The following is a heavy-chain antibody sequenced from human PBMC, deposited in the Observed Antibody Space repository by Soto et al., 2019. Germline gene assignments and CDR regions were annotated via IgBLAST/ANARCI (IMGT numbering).Heavy chain of an antibody. Sequence: SLRLSCAASGFTLSDYDMSWIRQAPGKGLEWVSSISSSSSYIYYADSVKGRFTISRDNAKNSLYLQMNSLRAEDTAVYYCARGFSSSWFPSYYYYYGMDVWGQGTTVTVSS. J-gene: IGHJ6*02. D-gene: IGHD6-13*01. V-gene: IGHV3-11*06. CDR1: GFTLSDYD. CDR3: ARGFSSSWFPSYYYYYGMDV. CDR2: ISSSSSYI.